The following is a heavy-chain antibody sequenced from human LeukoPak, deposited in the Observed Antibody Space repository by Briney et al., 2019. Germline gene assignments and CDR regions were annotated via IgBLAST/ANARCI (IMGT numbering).Heavy chain of an antibody. V-gene: IGHV3-7*01. CDR3: ARDSDGDYFSYYYYGMDV. CDR2: IKQDGSEK. Sequence: GGSLRLSCAASGFTFSSYWMSWVRQAPGKGLEWVANIKQDGSEKYYVDSVKGRFTISRDNAKNSLYLQMNSLRAEDTAVYYCARDSDGDYFSYYYYGMDVWGQGTTVTVSS. D-gene: IGHD4-17*01. CDR1: GFTFSSYW. J-gene: IGHJ6*02.